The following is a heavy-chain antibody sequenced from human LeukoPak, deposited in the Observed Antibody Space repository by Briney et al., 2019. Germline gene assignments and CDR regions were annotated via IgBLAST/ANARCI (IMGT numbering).Heavy chain of an antibody. CDR3: AKDGPLPYTSTSFGRQFLEY. Sequence: GGSLRLSCAASGFTLSDYGMHWARLAPGKGLEWVAHISHDGSSQNYADPVQGRFTISRDNSKNTVDLQMNSLRAEDTAVYYCAKDGPLPYTSTSFGRQFLEYWGQGTLVTVSS. CDR2: ISHDGSSQ. J-gene: IGHJ4*02. D-gene: IGHD6-13*01. V-gene: IGHV3-30*18. CDR1: GFTLSDYG.